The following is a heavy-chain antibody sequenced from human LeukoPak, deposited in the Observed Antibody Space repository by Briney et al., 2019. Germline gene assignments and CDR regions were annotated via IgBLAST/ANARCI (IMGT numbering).Heavy chain of an antibody. CDR3: ARDPDYYDSSGYSRGYYYSMDV. V-gene: IGHV1-69*13. J-gene: IGHJ6*02. CDR1: GGTFSSYA. CDR2: IIPIFGTA. D-gene: IGHD3-22*01. Sequence: SVKVSCKASGGTFSSYAISWVRQAPGQGLEWMGGIIPIFGTANYAQKFQGRVTITADESTSTAYMELSSLRSEDTAVYYCARDPDYYDSSGYSRGYYYSMDVWGQGTTVTVSS.